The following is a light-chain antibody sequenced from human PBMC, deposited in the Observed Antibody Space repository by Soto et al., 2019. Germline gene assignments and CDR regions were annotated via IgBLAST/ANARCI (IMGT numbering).Light chain of an antibody. Sequence: QSVLTQPPSVSAAPGQKVTISCSGSSSNIGNNYVSWYQQLPGTAPKLLVYENNKRPSGIPDRFPGSKSGTSATLGITGLQTGDEADYHCGTWDSSLSAVIFGGGTKVTVL. CDR3: GTWDSSLSAVI. V-gene: IGLV1-51*02. J-gene: IGLJ2*01. CDR2: ENN. CDR1: SSNIGNNY.